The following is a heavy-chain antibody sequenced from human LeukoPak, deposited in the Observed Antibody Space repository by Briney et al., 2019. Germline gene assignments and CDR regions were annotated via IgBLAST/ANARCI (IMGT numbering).Heavy chain of an antibody. CDR2: IRYDGSNK. CDR1: GFTFSTYG. Sequence: GGSLRLSCAASGFTFSTYGMLWVRQAPGQGPEWVALIRYDGSNKYYADSVKGRFTISRDNSKNTLYLQMNSLRAEDTAVYYCARDTTGFDLWGRGTLVTVSS. CDR3: ARDTTGFDL. V-gene: IGHV3-30*02. J-gene: IGHJ2*01. D-gene: IGHD1-1*01.